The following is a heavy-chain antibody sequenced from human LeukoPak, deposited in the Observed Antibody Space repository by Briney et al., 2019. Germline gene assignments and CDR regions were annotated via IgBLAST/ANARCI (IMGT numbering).Heavy chain of an antibody. J-gene: IGHJ6*03. Sequence: ASVKVSCKASGYTFTNYGISWVRQAPGQGLEWMGWISAYNGNTKYAQKFQGRITMTTDTSTSTAYMELRSLRSDDTAVYYCARDRNKYYYYMDVWGKGTTVSVSS. CDR2: ISAYNGNT. CDR1: GYTFTNYG. V-gene: IGHV1-18*01. CDR3: ARDRNKYYYYMDV.